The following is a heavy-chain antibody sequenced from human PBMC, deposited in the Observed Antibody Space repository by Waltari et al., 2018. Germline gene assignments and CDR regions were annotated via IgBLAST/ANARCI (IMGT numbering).Heavy chain of an antibody. Sequence: EVQLVESGGGLVKPGGSLRLSCAASGFTFSNAWMNWVRHAPGKGLEWVGRIKSKTDGGTTDYAAPVKGRFTISRDDSKNTLYLQMNSLKTEDTAVYYCTTDLAYCGGDCYSPFDYWGQGTLVTVSS. V-gene: IGHV3-15*07. CDR3: TTDLAYCGGDCYSPFDY. D-gene: IGHD2-21*02. CDR2: IKSKTDGGTT. CDR1: GFTFSNAW. J-gene: IGHJ4*02.